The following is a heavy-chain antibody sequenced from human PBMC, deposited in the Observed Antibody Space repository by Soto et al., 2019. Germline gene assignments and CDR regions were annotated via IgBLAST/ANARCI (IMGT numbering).Heavy chain of an antibody. CDR2: IIPIFGTA. Sequence: SVKVSCKASGGTFSSYAISWVRQAPGQGLEWMGGIIPIFGTANYAQKFQGRVTITADESTSTAYMELSSLRSEDTAVYYCARALSYDYGGKRGSYFDYWGQGTLVTVSS. J-gene: IGHJ4*02. V-gene: IGHV1-69*13. CDR3: ARALSYDYGGKRGSYFDY. CDR1: GGTFSSYA. D-gene: IGHD4-17*01.